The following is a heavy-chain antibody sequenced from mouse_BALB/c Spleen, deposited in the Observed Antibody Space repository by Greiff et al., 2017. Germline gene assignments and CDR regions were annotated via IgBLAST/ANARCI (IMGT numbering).Heavy chain of an antibody. CDR2: IRNKANGYTT. Sequence: DVMLVESGGGLVQPGGSLRLSCATSGFTFTDYYMSWVRQPPGKALEWLGFIRNKANGYTTEYSASVKGRFTISRDNSQSILYLQMNTLRAEDSATYYCAREYYFDYWGQGTTLTVSS. V-gene: IGHV7-3*02. J-gene: IGHJ2*01. CDR1: GFTFTDYY. CDR3: AREYYFDY.